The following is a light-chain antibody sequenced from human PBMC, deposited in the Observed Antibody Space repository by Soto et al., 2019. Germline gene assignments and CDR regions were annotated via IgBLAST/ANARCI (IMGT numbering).Light chain of an antibody. CDR1: QSISSY. J-gene: IGKJ2*01. CDR3: QQSYSTPQT. V-gene: IGKV1-39*01. CDR2: AAS. Sequence: DIQMTQSPSSLSASVGDRVTITCRASQSISSYLNWYQQKPGKAPKLLIYAASSLQRGVPSRFSGSGSGTDFTLTISSLKPEDFATYYCQQSYSTPQTFGQGTKLEIK.